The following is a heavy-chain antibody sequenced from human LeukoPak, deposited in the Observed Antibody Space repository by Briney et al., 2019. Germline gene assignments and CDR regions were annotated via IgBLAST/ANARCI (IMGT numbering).Heavy chain of an antibody. J-gene: IGHJ6*03. CDR1: GYTFSDYD. D-gene: IGHD2-21*01. V-gene: IGHV1-8*01. Sequence: ASVKVSCKASGYTFSDYDVNWVRQAPGQGLEWIGWMNPTSGDTGYAQKFQGRVTMTRSMSRNTAYMELSRLRSEDTAVYFCARVVMKAFYYYYMDVWGKETTIIISS. CDR3: ARVVMKAFYYYYMDV. CDR2: MNPTSGDT.